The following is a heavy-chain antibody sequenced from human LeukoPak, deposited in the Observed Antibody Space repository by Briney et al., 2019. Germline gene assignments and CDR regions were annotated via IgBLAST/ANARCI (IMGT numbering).Heavy chain of an antibody. CDR1: GVTFSSYS. Sequence: GGSLRLSCAASGVTFSSYSMNWVRQAPGKGLEWVSSISSSSYIYYADSVKGRFTISRDNAKNSLYLQMNSVRAADTAVYYCAREGIAPRVHYYYGMDVWGQGPTVTVSS. D-gene: IGHD6-6*01. V-gene: IGHV3-21*01. CDR2: ISSSSYI. J-gene: IGHJ6*02. CDR3: AREGIAPRVHYYYGMDV.